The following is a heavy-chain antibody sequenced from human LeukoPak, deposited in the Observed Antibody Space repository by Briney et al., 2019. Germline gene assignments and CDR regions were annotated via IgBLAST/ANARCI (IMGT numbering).Heavy chain of an antibody. D-gene: IGHD3-10*01. CDR3: ALSLGPSGSYRY. J-gene: IGHJ4*02. Sequence: ASVKVSCKASGYTFTGYYMHWVRQAPGQGLEWMGIINPSGGSTSHAQKFQGRVTMTRDTSTSTVYMELSSLRSEDTAVYYCALSLGPSGSYRYWGQGTLVTVSS. CDR2: INPSGGST. V-gene: IGHV1-46*01. CDR1: GYTFTGYY.